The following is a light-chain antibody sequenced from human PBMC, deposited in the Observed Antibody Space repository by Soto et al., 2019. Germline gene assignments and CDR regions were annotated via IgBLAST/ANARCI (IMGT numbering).Light chain of an antibody. CDR2: GAS. CDR1: QYVSNK. Sequence: EIVMTQSPATLSVSPGETATLFCRASQYVSNKVAWYQQKPGQAPSLLILGASTRATGVPARFSGSGSGTEFTLSISSLQSEDFAVYYCKQYKEWPPFTFGQGTRLEI. CDR3: KQYKEWPPFT. J-gene: IGKJ5*01. V-gene: IGKV3-15*01.